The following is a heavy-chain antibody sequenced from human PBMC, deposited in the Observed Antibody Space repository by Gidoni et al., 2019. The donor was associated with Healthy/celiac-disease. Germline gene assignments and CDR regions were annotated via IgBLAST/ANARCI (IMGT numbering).Heavy chain of an antibody. Sequence: QVQLVESGGGVVQPGRSLRLSCAASGFTFSSYAMHWVRQAPGKGLEWVAVISYDGSNKYYADSVKGRFTISRDNSKNTLYLQMNSLRAEDTAVYYCARASRIAAAGQWRNWFDPWGQGTLVTVSS. CDR2: ISYDGSNK. D-gene: IGHD6-13*01. CDR3: ARASRIAAAGQWRNWFDP. V-gene: IGHV3-30-3*01. CDR1: GFTFSSYA. J-gene: IGHJ5*02.